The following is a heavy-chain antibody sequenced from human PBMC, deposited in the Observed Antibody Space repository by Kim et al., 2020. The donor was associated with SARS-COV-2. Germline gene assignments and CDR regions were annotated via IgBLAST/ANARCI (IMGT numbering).Heavy chain of an antibody. D-gene: IGHD2-15*01. V-gene: IGHV3-23*01. CDR2: ISGRADGT. CDR1: GFAFSSYA. Sequence: GGSLRLSCAASGFAFSSYAMSWVRQAPGKGLEWVSSISGRADGTYYADSVKGRFSISRDNSKNMLYLQMLSLRAEDTAVYYCARGVAYHRDACFDPGGQGPLVTVPP. CDR3: ARGVAYHRDACFDP. J-gene: IGHJ5*02.